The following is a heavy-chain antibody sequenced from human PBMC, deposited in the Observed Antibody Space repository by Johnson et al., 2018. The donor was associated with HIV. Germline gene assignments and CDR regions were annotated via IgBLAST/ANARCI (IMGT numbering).Heavy chain of an antibody. CDR3: AKGHCIAAAGVGAACHAFDI. J-gene: IGHJ3*02. CDR2: IRYDETNK. CDR1: AFTFSRHA. V-gene: IGHV3-30*02. Sequence: QEKLVESGGGVVQPERSLRLSCSASAFTFSRHAMLWVRQAPGKGPEWVAFIRYDETNKDYADSVKGRFTISRDSSKNTLFLQMNSLRAEDTAVYYCAKGHCIAAAGVGAACHAFDIWGQGTMVTVSS. D-gene: IGHD6-13*01.